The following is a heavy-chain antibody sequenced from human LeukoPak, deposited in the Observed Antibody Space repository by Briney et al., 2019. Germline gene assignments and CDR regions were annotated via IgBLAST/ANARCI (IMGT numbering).Heavy chain of an antibody. CDR2: IYSGGST. J-gene: IGHJ4*02. Sequence: GGSLRLSCAASGFTVSINYMSWVRQAPGKGLEWVSVIYSGGSTYYADSVKGRFTISRDNSKNTLYLQMNSLRAEDTAVYYCASEPPLYYDSSGYYRGIWGQGTLVTVSS. V-gene: IGHV3-53*01. CDR3: ASEPPLYYDSSGYYRGI. D-gene: IGHD3-22*01. CDR1: GFTVSINY.